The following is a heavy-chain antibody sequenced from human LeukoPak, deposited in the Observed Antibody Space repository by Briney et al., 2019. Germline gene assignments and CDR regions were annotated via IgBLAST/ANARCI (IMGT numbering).Heavy chain of an antibody. D-gene: IGHD3-3*01. V-gene: IGHV1-8*03. Sequence: GALVKVSCKASGYTFTSYDINCVGQASGHGLEWMGWMNPNSGNTGYAQKFQGRVTITRNTSISTAYMELSSLRSEDTAVYYCARGLYDFWSGYSPFDYWGQGTLVTVSS. CDR2: MNPNSGNT. CDR3: ARGLYDFWSGYSPFDY. CDR1: GYTFTSYD. J-gene: IGHJ4*02.